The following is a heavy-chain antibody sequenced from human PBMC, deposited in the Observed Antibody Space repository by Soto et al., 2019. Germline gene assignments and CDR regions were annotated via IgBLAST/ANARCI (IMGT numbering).Heavy chain of an antibody. CDR2: IIPILGIA. CDR3: ATDYDISTGIVVGAFDI. D-gene: IGHD3-9*01. CDR1: GGTFSSYT. J-gene: IGHJ3*02. Sequence: QVQLVQSGAEVKKPGSSVKVSCKASGGTFSSYTISWVRQAPGQRLEWMGRIIPILGIANYAQKFQGRVTITADKSTSTAYMELSSLRSEETAVYYCATDYDISTGIVVGAFDIWGQGTMVTVSS. V-gene: IGHV1-69*02.